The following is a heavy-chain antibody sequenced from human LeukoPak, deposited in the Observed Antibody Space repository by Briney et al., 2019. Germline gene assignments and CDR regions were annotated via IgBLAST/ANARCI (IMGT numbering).Heavy chain of an antibody. Sequence: GGTLRLSCVVSGFSFEEYSMHWVRQTPGNALEWLAGISSDSSSIGSAESVKGRFIITRDNAKNSLYLQMNSLRGEDTALYFCTRRGQGFDYWGQGTLVTVSS. CDR1: GFSFEEYS. V-gene: IGHV3-9*01. D-gene: IGHD3-10*01. J-gene: IGHJ4*02. CDR3: TRRGQGFDY. CDR2: ISSDSSSI.